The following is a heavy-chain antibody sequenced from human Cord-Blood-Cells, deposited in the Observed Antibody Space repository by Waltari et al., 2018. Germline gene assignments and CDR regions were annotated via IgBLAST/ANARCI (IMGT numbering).Heavy chain of an antibody. V-gene: IGHV4-4*07. CDR3: AREGGYYYGSGSYYFQH. D-gene: IGHD3-10*01. CDR2: IYTSGST. CDR1: GASIRSYS. J-gene: IGHJ1*01. Sequence: QVQLQESGPGLVKPSETLSLTCPVSGASIRSYSWSWIRPPAGKGLEWIGRIYTSGSTNYNPSLKSRVTMSVDTSKNQFSLKLSSVTAADTAVYYCAREGGYYYGSGSYYFQHWGQGTLVTVSS.